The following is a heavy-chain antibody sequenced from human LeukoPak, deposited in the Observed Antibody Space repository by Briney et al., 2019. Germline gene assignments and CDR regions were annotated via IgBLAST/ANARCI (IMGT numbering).Heavy chain of an antibody. J-gene: IGHJ4*02. CDR2: ISAYNGNT. V-gene: IGHV1-18*01. Sequence: GASVKVSCKASGYTFTSYGISWVRQAPGQGLEWMGWISAYNGNTNYAQKLQGRVTMTTDTSTSTAYMELRSLRSDDTAVYYCARSIYTTSSHPYFFDYWGQGTLVTVSS. D-gene: IGHD6-6*01. CDR3: ARSIYTTSSHPYFFDY. CDR1: GYTFTSYG.